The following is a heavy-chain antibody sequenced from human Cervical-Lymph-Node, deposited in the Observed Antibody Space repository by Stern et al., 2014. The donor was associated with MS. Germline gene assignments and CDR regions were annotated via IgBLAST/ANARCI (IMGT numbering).Heavy chain of an antibody. CDR2: IYHSGST. J-gene: IGHJ4*02. V-gene: IGHV4-30-2*01. CDR3: ARVREWSYFDY. D-gene: IGHD3-3*01. Sequence: QVQLVESGSGLVKPSQTLSLTCAVSGGSISSDGYSWSWIRQPPGKGLEWIVYIYHSGSTYYNPSLKSRVTISVDRSKNQFSLKLNSVTAADTAVYYCARVREWSYFDYWGQGTLVTVSS. CDR1: GGSISSDGYS.